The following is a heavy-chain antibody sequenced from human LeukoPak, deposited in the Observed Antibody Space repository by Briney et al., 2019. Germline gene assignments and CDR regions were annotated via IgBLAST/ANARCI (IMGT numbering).Heavy chain of an antibody. D-gene: IGHD6-19*01. CDR3: AKDWYSSGPNWFDP. CDR2: ISGSGGST. CDR1: GFTYSSYA. J-gene: IGHJ5*02. Sequence: GGSLRLSCAASGFTYSSYAMSWVRQVPGKGLEWVSAISGSGGSTYYADSVKGRFTISRDNSKNTLYLQMNSLRAEDTAVYYCAKDWYSSGPNWFDPWGQGTLVTVSS. V-gene: IGHV3-23*01.